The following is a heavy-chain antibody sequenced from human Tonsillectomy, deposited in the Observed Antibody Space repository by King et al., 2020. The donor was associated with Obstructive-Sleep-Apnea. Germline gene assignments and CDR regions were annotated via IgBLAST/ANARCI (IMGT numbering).Heavy chain of an antibody. CDR2: TPYDGSNE. D-gene: IGHD2-2*01. CDR1: GFTFSSYA. J-gene: IGHJ4*02. V-gene: IGHV3-30-3*01. CDR3: ARGRHDIVVLPAAIDY. Sequence: VQLVESGGGVVQPGRSLRLSCAASGFTFSSYAMHWVRQAPGKGLEWVAVTPYDGSNEYYADSVKGRCTISRDNSKNTLYLHMTSLSVEDTAVYFCARGRHDIVVLPAAIDYWGQGTLVTVSS.